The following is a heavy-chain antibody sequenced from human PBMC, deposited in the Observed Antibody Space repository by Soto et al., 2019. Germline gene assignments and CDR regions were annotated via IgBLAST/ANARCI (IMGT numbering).Heavy chain of an antibody. V-gene: IGHV1-69*13. Sequence: SVKVSCKASGGTFSSYATSWVRQAPGQGLEWMGGIIPIFGTANYAQKFQGRVTITADESTSTAYMELSSLRSEDTAVYYCASRVSITFGGVIVIGENDAFDIWG. D-gene: IGHD3-16*02. CDR2: IIPIFGTA. CDR3: ASRVSITFGGVIVIGENDAFDI. CDR1: GGTFSSYA. J-gene: IGHJ3*02.